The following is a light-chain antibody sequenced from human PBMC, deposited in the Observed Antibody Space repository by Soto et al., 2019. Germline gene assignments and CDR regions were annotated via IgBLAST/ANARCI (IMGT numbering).Light chain of an antibody. Sequence: SYELTQPLSVSVALGQTARITCGGNNIGSKNVHWYQQKPGQAPVLVIYRDNKRPSGIPERFSGSKSGNTATLTISRAQAGDEADYYCQVWDSSTVVFGGGTKVTVL. V-gene: IGLV3-9*01. CDR2: RDN. CDR3: QVWDSSTVV. J-gene: IGLJ2*01. CDR1: NIGSKN.